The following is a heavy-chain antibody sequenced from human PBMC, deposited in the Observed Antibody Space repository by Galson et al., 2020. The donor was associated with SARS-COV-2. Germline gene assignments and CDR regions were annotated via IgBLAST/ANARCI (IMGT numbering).Heavy chain of an antibody. V-gene: IGHV3-33*01. D-gene: IGHD5-12*01. J-gene: IGHJ4*02. CDR1: GFTFSSYG. CDR2: IWYDGSNK. Sequence: GESLKISCAASGFTFSSYGMHWVRQAPGKGLEWVAVIWYDGSNKYYADSVKGRFTISRDNSKNTLYLQMNSLRAEDTAVYYCARDLGDGYNDLDYWGQGTLVTVSS. CDR3: ARDLGDGYNDLDY.